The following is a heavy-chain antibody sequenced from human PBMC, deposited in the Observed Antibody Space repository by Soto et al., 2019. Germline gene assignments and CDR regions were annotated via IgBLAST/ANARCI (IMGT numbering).Heavy chain of an antibody. CDR1: GGTFSSYA. J-gene: IGHJ6*02. D-gene: IGHD2-15*01. V-gene: IGHV1-69*01. CDR2: IIPIFGTA. Sequence: QVQLVQSGAEVKKPGSSVKVSCKAPGGTFSSYAISWVRQAPGQGLEWMGGIIPIFGTAKYAQKFQGRVTITADESTSTGYMELSSLRSEDTAVYYCARAQGGSSSLDIYYDYYYGMVVWGQGTTVTVSS. CDR3: ARAQGGSSSLDIYYDYYYGMVV.